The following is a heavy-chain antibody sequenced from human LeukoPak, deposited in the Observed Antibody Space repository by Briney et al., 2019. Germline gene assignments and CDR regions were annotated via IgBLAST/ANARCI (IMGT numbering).Heavy chain of an antibody. CDR1: GFTFSSYG. D-gene: IGHD5-18*01. CDR3: ASDVGGIQLWPYYSDY. J-gene: IGHJ4*02. V-gene: IGHV3-33*08. Sequence: GGSLRLTFAASGFTFSSYGRHWVRQAPGKGLEWVAVIWYDGSNKYYADSVKGRFTISRDNSKNTLYLQMNSLRAEDTAVYYCASDVGGIQLWPYYSDYWGQRTLVTVSS. CDR2: IWYDGSNK.